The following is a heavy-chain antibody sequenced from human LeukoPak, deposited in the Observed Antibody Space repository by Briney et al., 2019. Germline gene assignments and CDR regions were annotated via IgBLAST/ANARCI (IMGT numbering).Heavy chain of an antibody. D-gene: IGHD6-6*01. CDR3: AREGSMTARPFVSIDY. Sequence: SETLSLTCTVSGGSISSYYWSWIRQPAGKGLEWIGRIHTSGNTDYNPSLESRVTMSVDTSKNQFSLKLSSVTAADTVVYYCAREGSMTARPFVSIDYWGQGTLVTVSS. J-gene: IGHJ4*02. V-gene: IGHV4-4*07. CDR1: GGSISSYY. CDR2: IHTSGNT.